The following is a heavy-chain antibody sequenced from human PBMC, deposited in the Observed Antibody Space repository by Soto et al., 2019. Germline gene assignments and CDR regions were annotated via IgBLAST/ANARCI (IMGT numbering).Heavy chain of an antibody. CDR3: AKDHGYAGGWHTPYYFDS. CDR2: ISAGGDST. V-gene: IGHV3-23*01. Sequence: LRLSCAASGFTFSSYAMSWVRQAPGKGLEWVSSISAGGDSTYYADSVKGRFTITRDNSKNTLYLQMNSLRAADTAVYYCAKDHGYAGGWHTPYYFDSWGQGTLVTVSS. D-gene: IGHD6-19*01. J-gene: IGHJ4*02. CDR1: GFTFSSYA.